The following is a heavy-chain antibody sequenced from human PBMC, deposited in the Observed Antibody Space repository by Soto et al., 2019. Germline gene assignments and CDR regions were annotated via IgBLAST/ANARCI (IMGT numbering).Heavy chain of an antibody. CDR2: ISGSGGST. CDR1: GFTFSNYA. D-gene: IGHD6-13*01. V-gene: IGHV3-23*01. J-gene: IGHJ4*02. Sequence: EVQLLESGGGLVQPGGSLRLSCAASGFTFSNYAVTWVRQAAGKGLEWVSTISGSGGSTYYADSVKGRFTISRDNSKNPLYLQMISLRAEDSSVYPCAKLQGSSWYKIYYWGQGPLVTVSS. CDR3: AKLQGSSWYKIYY.